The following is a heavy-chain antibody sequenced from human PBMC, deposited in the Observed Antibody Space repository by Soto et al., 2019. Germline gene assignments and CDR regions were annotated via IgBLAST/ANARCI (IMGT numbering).Heavy chain of an antibody. J-gene: IGHJ5*02. CDR3: AGDPDSHYNDSHASSYP. Sequence: QVQLVQYGAEVKKPGSSVKVSCKASGGTFSTYTITWVRQAPGQGLEWMGRIIPIIGIINYAQKFQGRVTISADNFTGTAYMELTGLRSDYTAAYYCAGDPDSHYNDSHASSYPWGQGTLVTVSS. V-gene: IGHV1-69*08. CDR2: IIPIIGII. D-gene: IGHD4-4*01. CDR1: GGTFSTYT.